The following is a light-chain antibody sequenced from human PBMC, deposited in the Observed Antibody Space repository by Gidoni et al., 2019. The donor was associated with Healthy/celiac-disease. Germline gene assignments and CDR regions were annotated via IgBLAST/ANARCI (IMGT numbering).Light chain of an antibody. V-gene: IGKV1-12*01. CDR1: QGISSW. CDR2: AAS. J-gene: IGKJ3*01. CDR3: KQANSLPPT. Sequence: DLQLTQSPSSVSASVGYRVTITCRASQGISSWLAWYQQKPGKAPKLLSYAASSLQSGVPSRFSGSGSGTDFTITTSSLKPEDFATYYCKQANSLPPTFGPGTKVDIK.